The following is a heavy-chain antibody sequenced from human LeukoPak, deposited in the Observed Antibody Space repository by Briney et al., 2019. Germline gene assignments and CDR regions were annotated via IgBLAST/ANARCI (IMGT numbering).Heavy chain of an antibody. Sequence: GASVKVSCKASGYTFTSYGISWVRQDPGRGLEWMGGITTYNGDSNYAQNLQGRVTMTTDTSTTTAYMELRSLRSDDTAVYYCARRSGNWYYFDYWGQGTLVTVSS. CDR2: ITTYNGDS. CDR3: ARRSGNWYYFDY. J-gene: IGHJ4*02. CDR1: GYTFTSYG. D-gene: IGHD6-13*01. V-gene: IGHV1-18*01.